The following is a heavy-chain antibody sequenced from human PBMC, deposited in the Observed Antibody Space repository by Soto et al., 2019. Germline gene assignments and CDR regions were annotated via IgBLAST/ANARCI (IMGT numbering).Heavy chain of an antibody. CDR3: ASSAGIYYSYVMDV. Sequence: QVQLVQSGAEVKKPGASVKVSCKASGYTFTSYTIHWVRQAPEQRLEWMGWINAGNGNTKYSQKFQGRVTFTRDTSASTAYMELSSLRSEDTAVYYCASSAGIYYSYVMDVWGQGTTVTVSS. CDR2: INAGNGNT. J-gene: IGHJ6*02. D-gene: IGHD2-15*01. CDR1: GYTFTSYT. V-gene: IGHV1-3*01.